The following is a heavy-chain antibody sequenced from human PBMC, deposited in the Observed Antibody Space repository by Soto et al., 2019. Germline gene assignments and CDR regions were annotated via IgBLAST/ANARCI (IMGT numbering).Heavy chain of an antibody. CDR3: ARGLHDFWSGYYDGTYIDY. D-gene: IGHD3-3*01. J-gene: IGHJ4*02. V-gene: IGHV4-30-2*01. Sequence: SETLSLTCAVSGGSISSGGYSWSWIRQPPGKGLEWIGYIYHSGSTYYNPSLKSRVTISVDRSKNQFSLKLSSVTAADTAVYYCARGLHDFWSGYYDGTYIDYWGQGTLVTVSS. CDR1: GGSISSGGYS. CDR2: IYHSGST.